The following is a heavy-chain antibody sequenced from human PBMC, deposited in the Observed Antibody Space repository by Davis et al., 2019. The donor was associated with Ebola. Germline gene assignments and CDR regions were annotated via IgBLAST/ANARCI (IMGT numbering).Heavy chain of an antibody. CDR1: GFTFSSYG. Sequence: PGGSLRLSCAASGFTFSSYGMHWVRQAPGKGLEWVAVISYDGSNKYYADSVKGRFTISRDNSKNTLYLQMNSLRAEDTAVYYCARPGVAVAVAYYFDYWGQGTLVTVSS. D-gene: IGHD6-19*01. CDR2: ISYDGSNK. J-gene: IGHJ4*02. CDR3: ARPGVAVAVAYYFDY. V-gene: IGHV3-30*19.